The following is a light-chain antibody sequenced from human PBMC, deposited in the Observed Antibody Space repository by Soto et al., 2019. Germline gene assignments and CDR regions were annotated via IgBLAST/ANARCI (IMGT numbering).Light chain of an antibody. Sequence: EIMIARSPGPLSFSPVERAPLSCRASQSVSSDLAWYHQKPGQAPRLLIYGASTRATGIPARFSGSGSGTEFTLTINSLQSEDFAVYYCQQYNNWPRTFGQGTKVDIK. V-gene: IGKV3-15*01. CDR2: GAS. CDR1: QSVSSD. CDR3: QQYNNWPRT. J-gene: IGKJ1*01.